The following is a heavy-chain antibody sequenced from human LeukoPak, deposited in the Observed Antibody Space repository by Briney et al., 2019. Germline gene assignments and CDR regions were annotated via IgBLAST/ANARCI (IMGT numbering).Heavy chain of an antibody. CDR2: IASKTDGGTT. Sequence: GGSLRLSCAASGFPFSTYAMNWVRQAPGKGLEWVGRIASKTDGGTTDYAAPVKGRFTISRDDSKNTLFLQMNSLKTEDTAVYYCTTGIRGDCGQGTLVTVSS. CDR3: TTGIRGD. V-gene: IGHV3-15*04. J-gene: IGHJ4*02. CDR1: GFPFSTYA.